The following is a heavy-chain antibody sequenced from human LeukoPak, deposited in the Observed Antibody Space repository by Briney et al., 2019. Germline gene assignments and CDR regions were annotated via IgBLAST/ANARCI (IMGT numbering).Heavy chain of an antibody. Sequence: SETLSLTCTVSGDSISSGYYWGWIRQPPGTGLEWIANIHHTGSTYYNPSLNSRVTISVDTSKNQFSLKLSSVTAADTAVYYCVKSRSSITVAARGWFDPWGQGTLVTVSS. V-gene: IGHV4-38-2*02. CDR2: IHHTGST. J-gene: IGHJ5*02. CDR1: GDSISSGYY. D-gene: IGHD6-6*01. CDR3: VKSRSSITVAARGWFDP.